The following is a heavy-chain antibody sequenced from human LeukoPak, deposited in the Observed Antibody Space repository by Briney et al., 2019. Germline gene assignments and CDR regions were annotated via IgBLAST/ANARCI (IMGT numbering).Heavy chain of an antibody. CDR1: GYTFTSYD. V-gene: IGHV1-8*01. D-gene: IGHD2-2*01. CDR3: ARARRYCSSTSCYGNY. CDR2: MNPNSGNT. Sequence: ASVKVSCKASGYTFTSYDINWVRQATGQGLEWMGWMNPNSGNTGYAQKFQGRVTMTRNTSISTAYMELSSPRSEDTAVYYCARARRYCSSTSCYGNYWGQGTLVTVSS. J-gene: IGHJ4*02.